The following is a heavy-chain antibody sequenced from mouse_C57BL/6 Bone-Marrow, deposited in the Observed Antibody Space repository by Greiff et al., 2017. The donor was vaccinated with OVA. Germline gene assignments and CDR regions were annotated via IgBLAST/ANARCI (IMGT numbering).Heavy chain of an antibody. D-gene: IGHD2-3*01. V-gene: IGHV1-54*01. CDR3: ARKRWLLQDY. J-gene: IGHJ2*01. Sequence: QVQLQQSGAELVRPGTSVKVSCKASGYAFTNYLIEWVKQRPGQGLEWIGVINPGSGGTNYNEKFKGKATLTADKSSSTAYMQRSSLTSEDSAVYFCARKRWLLQDYWGQGTTLTVSS. CDR2: INPGSGGT. CDR1: GYAFTNYL.